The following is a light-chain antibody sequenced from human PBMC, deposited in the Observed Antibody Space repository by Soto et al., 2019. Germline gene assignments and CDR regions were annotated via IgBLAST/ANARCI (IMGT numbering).Light chain of an antibody. CDR3: QQYNNWPGT. CDR2: GAS. V-gene: IGKV3-15*01. Sequence: EIVMTQSPATLSVSPGERATLSCRASQSVASNLAWYQQKPGQAPSLLIYGASTRATSIPARFSGSGSGTEFTLTISSLQSEDFAVYYCQQYNNWPGTFGQGTKVEIK. CDR1: QSVASN. J-gene: IGKJ1*01.